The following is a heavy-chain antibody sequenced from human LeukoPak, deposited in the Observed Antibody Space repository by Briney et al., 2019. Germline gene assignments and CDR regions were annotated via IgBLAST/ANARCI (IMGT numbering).Heavy chain of an antibody. CDR1: GYTFTSYG. D-gene: IGHD2-2*01. V-gene: IGHV1-18*01. CDR3: ARDLAYCSSTSCTLDDY. CDR2: ISAYNGNT. Sequence: ASVKVSCKASGYTFTSYGISWVRQAPGQGLEWMGCISAYNGNTNYAQKLQGRVTMTADTSTSTAYMELRSLRSDDTAVYYCARDLAYCSSTSCTLDDYWGPGTLVTVSS. J-gene: IGHJ4*02.